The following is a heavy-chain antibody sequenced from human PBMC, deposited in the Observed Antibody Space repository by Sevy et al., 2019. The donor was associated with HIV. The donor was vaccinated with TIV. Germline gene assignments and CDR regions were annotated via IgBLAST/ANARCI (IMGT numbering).Heavy chain of an antibody. CDR1: GFTFTTYW. V-gene: IGHV3-7*01. J-gene: IGHJ5*02. CDR3: ARDSPGYGGYDH. CDR2: IKEDGSAK. D-gene: IGHD5-12*01. Sequence: GGSLRLSCAASGFTFTTYWMTWVRQAPGQGLEWVANIKEDGSAKYYVDSVKGRFTISRDNAKNSLYLQVKSLRAEDTAVYYCARDSPGYGGYDHWGQGTLVTVSS.